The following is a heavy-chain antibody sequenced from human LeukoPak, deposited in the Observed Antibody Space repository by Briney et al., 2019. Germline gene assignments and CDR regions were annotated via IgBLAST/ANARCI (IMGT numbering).Heavy chain of an antibody. Sequence: GVSLRLSCAASGFTFSTYAMHWFRQAPGKGLEWVAAISYDGSNKNYADSVKGRFTISRDNSKNTLYLQMNSLRAEDTAVYYCARGVRIAVAGYIDYWGQGTLVTVSS. V-gene: IGHV3-30*04. J-gene: IGHJ4*02. D-gene: IGHD6-19*01. CDR3: ARGVRIAVAGYIDY. CDR2: ISYDGSNK. CDR1: GFTFSTYA.